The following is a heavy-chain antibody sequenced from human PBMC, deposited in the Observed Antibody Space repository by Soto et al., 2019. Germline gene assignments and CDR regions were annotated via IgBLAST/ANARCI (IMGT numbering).Heavy chain of an antibody. CDR2: IYWDDDK. CDR3: AHMTTVTTMHAFDI. CDR1: GFSLSTSGVG. D-gene: IGHD4-17*01. Sequence: QITLKESGPTLVKPTQTLTLTCTFSGFSLSTSGVGVGWIRQPPGKALEWLALIYWDDDKRYSPSLKSRLTITKDTSENQVVLTLTNMDPVDTATYYCAHMTTVTTMHAFDIWGQGTMVTVSS. V-gene: IGHV2-5*02. J-gene: IGHJ3*02.